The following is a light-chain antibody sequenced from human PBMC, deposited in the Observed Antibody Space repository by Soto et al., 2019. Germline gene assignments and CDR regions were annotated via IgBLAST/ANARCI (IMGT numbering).Light chain of an antibody. V-gene: IGKV3-20*01. Sequence: IVLSQSPGAVSLTQGERATLSCRASQSVSNNYLAWYQQKPGQAPRLLIYGASNRATGIPDRFSGSGSGTDFTLTISRLEPEDFAVYYCQQYGSSGTFGQRAKVDI. CDR3: QQYGSSGT. J-gene: IGKJ1*01. CDR2: GAS. CDR1: QSVSNNY.